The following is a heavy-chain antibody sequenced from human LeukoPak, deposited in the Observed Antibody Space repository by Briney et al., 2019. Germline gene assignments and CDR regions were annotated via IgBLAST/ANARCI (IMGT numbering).Heavy chain of an antibody. J-gene: IGHJ4*02. CDR3: AKAGAIVVVIVDFDY. CDR1: GFTFSSYG. Sequence: GGSLRLSCAASGFTFSSYGMSWVRQAPGKGLEWVSTISDTGYTTHYADSVKGRFTISRDNSKNTLYLQMNSLRAEDTAVYYCAKAGAIVVVIVDFDYWGQGTLVTVSS. V-gene: IGHV3-23*01. D-gene: IGHD3-22*01. CDR2: ISDTGYTT.